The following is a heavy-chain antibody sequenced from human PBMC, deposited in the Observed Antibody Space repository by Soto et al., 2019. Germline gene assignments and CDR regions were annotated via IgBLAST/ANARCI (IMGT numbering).Heavy chain of an antibody. V-gene: IGHV3-23*01. D-gene: IGHD4-17*01. CDR3: AKRGSYGDYGQRGILGYYYMDV. J-gene: IGHJ6*03. CDR1: GFTFRTKA. CDR2: ISVSGGST. Sequence: RAGSLILSCAPSGFTFRTKAMGSVLQPPGKGQAWVTSISVSGGSTYYADSVKGRFTISRDNSKNTLYLQMNSLRAEDTAVYYCAKRGSYGDYGQRGILGYYYMDVWGKGTTVTVSS.